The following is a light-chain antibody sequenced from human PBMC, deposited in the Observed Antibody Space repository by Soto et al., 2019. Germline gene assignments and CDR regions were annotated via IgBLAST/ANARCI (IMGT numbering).Light chain of an antibody. J-gene: IGLJ1*01. CDR1: GSNIGAGYG. Sequence: QSALTQLPSVPGAPGQTVTISCTGSGSNIGAGYGVQWYQQLPGTAPRLLIYCSDDRPSAVPDRFSASGSGNSASLAITGLQTEDEAVYYCQSYDSNLSEVFGPGTKVTVL. CDR2: CSD. CDR3: QSYDSNLSEV. V-gene: IGLV1-40*01.